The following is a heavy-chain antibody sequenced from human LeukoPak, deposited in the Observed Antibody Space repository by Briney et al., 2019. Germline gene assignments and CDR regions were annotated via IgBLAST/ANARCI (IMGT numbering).Heavy chain of an antibody. CDR2: IYTSGST. J-gene: IGHJ4*02. Sequence: TLSLTCTVSGGSISSGSYYWSWIRQPAGKGLEWIGRIYTSGSTNYNPSLKSRVTISVDASKNQFSLKLSSVTAADTAGYYCASRGIAAAGGVDYWGQGTLVTVSS. CDR1: GGSISSGSYY. V-gene: IGHV4-61*02. D-gene: IGHD6-13*01. CDR3: ASRGIAAAGGVDY.